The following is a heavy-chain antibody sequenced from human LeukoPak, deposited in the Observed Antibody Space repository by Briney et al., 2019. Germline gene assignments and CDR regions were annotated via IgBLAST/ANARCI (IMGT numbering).Heavy chain of an antibody. CDR3: ARVSYWYFDL. V-gene: IGHV4-34*01. J-gene: IGHJ2*01. CDR1: GGSFSGYY. CDR2: INHSGST. Sequence: SETLSLTCAVYGGSFSGYYWIWIRQPPGKGLEWIGEINHSGSTNYNPSLKSRVTISVDTSKNQFSLKLSSVTAADTAVYYCARVSYWYFDLWGRGTLVTVSS.